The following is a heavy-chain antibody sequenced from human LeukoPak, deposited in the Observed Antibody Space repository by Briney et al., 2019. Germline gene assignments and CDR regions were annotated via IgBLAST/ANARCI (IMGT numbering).Heavy chain of an antibody. CDR3: ARRNQLWLPSDYYYYYGMDV. Sequence: GESLKISCMGSGYSFTSYWIGWVRQMPGKGLEWMGIIYPVDSDTRYSPSFQGQVTISADMSISTAYLQWSSLKASDTAMYYCARRNQLWLPSDYYYYYGMDVWGQGTTVTVSS. D-gene: IGHD5-18*01. CDR1: GYSFTSYW. V-gene: IGHV5-51*01. CDR2: IYPVDSDT. J-gene: IGHJ6*02.